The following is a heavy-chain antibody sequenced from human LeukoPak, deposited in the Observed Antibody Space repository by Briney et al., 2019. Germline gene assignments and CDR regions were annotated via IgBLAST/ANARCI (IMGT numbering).Heavy chain of an antibody. CDR1: GYTFTGYF. CDR2: INPNSGDT. CDR3: ERDLPMVQGVIIRGFDY. V-gene: IGHV1-2*02. D-gene: IGHD3-10*01. J-gene: IGHJ4*02. Sequence: GASVKVSFRAYGYTFTGYFMHCVRQAPGHGLEWMGGINPNSGDTHYVQKFQGRVTMTWDSSISTAYMELSRLRSDDTAVYYCERDLPMVQGVIIRGFDYWGQGTLVTVSS.